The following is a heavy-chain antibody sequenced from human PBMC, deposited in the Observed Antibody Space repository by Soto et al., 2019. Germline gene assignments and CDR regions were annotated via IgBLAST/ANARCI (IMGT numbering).Heavy chain of an antibody. CDR1: GYTFTSYY. V-gene: IGHV1-46*01. CDR2: INPSGGST. CDR3: ASRYYGSGSYDYYYYGMDV. Sequence: ASVKVSCKASGYTFTSYYMHWVRQAPGQGLEWMGIINPSGGSTSYAQKFQGRVTMTRDTSTSTVYMELSSLRSEDTAVYYCASRYYGSGSYDYYYYGMDVWGQGTTVTVSS. J-gene: IGHJ6*02. D-gene: IGHD3-10*01.